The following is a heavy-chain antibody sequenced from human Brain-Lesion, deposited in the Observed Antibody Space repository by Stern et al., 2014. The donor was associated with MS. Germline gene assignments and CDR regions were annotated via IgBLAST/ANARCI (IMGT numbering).Heavy chain of an antibody. Sequence: QLQLQESGPGLVKPSETLSLTCTVSGGSISSSSYYWGWIRQPPGKGLEWIGRIYYRGSTYYNPSLKSRVTISLDTSQNHFSLRLSSVTAADTAVYFCAKLWLGELPESPFDYWGQGTLVTVSS. CDR3: AKLWLGELPESPFDY. J-gene: IGHJ4*02. CDR2: IYYRGST. D-gene: IGHD3-10*01. V-gene: IGHV4-39*02. CDR1: GGSISSSSYY.